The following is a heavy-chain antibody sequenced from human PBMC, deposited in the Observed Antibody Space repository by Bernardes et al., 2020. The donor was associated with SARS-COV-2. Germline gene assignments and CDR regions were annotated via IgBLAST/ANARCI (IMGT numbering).Heavy chain of an antibody. CDR3: AKTAYISGGGFYFDS. CDR1: VFTFSNYW. Sequence: GSMRLPSAAAVFTFSNYWIHWVRPAPGKGLVWASRINPDGSSTSYADSVRGRFTISRDNAKNTLYLQMNSLTADDSAVYYCAKTAYISGGGFYFDSWGRGTLVTVSS. V-gene: IGHV3-74*01. CDR2: INPDGSST. D-gene: IGHD3-16*01. J-gene: IGHJ4*02.